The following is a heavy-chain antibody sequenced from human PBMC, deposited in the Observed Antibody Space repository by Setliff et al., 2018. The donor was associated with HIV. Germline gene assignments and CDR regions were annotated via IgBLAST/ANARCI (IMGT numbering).Heavy chain of an antibody. Sequence: SETLSLTCTVSGGSINGHSWSWIRQPPGKVLEWIGYIDHSETTNYNPSLKSRLTISIDTSKTQFSLNLSSVTAADTAVYYCARDSNAPYFQHLGQGTLVTVSS. V-gene: IGHV4-59*11. D-gene: IGHD1-1*01. CDR1: GGSINGHS. CDR3: ARDSNAPYFQH. CDR2: IDHSETT. J-gene: IGHJ1*01.